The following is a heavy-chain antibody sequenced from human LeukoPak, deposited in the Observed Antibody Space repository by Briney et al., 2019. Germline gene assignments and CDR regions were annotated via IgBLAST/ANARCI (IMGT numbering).Heavy chain of an antibody. Sequence: ASVKVSCKASGYTFTSYGISWVRQAPGQGLEWMGWISAYNGNTNYAQKLQGRVTMTTDTSTSTAYMELRSLRSEDTAVHYCARVKEGCSSTSCLPNWFDPWGQGTLVTVSS. CDR3: ARVKEGCSSTSCLPNWFDP. J-gene: IGHJ5*02. V-gene: IGHV1-18*01. D-gene: IGHD2-2*01. CDR1: GYTFTSYG. CDR2: ISAYNGNT.